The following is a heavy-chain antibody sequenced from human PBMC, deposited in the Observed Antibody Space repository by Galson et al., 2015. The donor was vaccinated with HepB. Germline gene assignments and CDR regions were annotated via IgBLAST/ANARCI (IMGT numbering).Heavy chain of an antibody. CDR1: GYSFTSYW. J-gene: IGHJ3*02. CDR3: ARHEFGGDRIAAFDI. V-gene: IGHV5-51*01. CDR2: IYPGDSDT. D-gene: IGHD3-16*01. Sequence: QSGAEVKKPGESLTISFTGSGYSFTSYWIGWVRQMPGKGLEWMGIIYPGDSDTRYSPSFQGQVTISADKSISTAYLQWSSLKASDTAMYYCARHEFGGDRIAAFDIWGQGTMVTVSS.